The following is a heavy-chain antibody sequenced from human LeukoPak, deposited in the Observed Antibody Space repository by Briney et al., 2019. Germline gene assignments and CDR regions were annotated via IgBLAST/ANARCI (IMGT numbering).Heavy chain of an antibody. J-gene: IGHJ4*02. CDR1: GYTFTINH. V-gene: IGHV1-46*01. Sequence: ASAKISCKASGYTFTINHIYWVRQAPGQGLEWMGVINPSGDSTTYAQNFQGRVTMTRDTSTSTVYMELRSLRSEDTAIYYCAKLATSDTGETYWGQGTLVTVSS. CDR2: INPSGDST. CDR3: AKLATSDTGETY. D-gene: IGHD3-16*01.